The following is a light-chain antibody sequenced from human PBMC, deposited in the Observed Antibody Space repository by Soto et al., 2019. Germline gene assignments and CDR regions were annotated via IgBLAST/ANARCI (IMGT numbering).Light chain of an antibody. J-gene: IGLJ3*02. V-gene: IGLV3-9*01. CDR1: NNGSKN. Sequence: SYELTQPLSVSVALGQTARITCGGNNNGSKNVHWYQQKPGQAPVLVIYRDSNRPSGIPERFSGSNSWNTATLTISRAQAGDEADDYCQVWDSSTARVFGGGTKLTV. CDR2: RDS. CDR3: QVWDSSTARV.